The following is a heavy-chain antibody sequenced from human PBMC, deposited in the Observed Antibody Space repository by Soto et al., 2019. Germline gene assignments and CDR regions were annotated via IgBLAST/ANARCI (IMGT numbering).Heavy chain of an antibody. Sequence: QVQLAQSGAEVKKPGSSVKVSYKASGGTFGSYAISWVRQAPGQGLEWMGGIIPIPGTANYAQKFQGRVTIAADESTSTAYMELSSLRSEDTAVYYCARSHGSSTSLEIYYYYSYGMDVWGQGTTVTVSS. V-gene: IGHV1-69*01. CDR3: ARSHGSSTSLEIYYYYSYGMDV. J-gene: IGHJ6*02. CDR2: IIPIPGTA. D-gene: IGHD2-2*01. CDR1: GGTFGSYA.